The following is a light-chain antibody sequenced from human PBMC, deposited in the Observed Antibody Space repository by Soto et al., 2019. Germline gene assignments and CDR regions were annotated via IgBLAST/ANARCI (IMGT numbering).Light chain of an antibody. Sequence: EIVLTQSPGTLSLSPGERATLSCRASQSVSSSYLAWYQQKPGQAPRLLIYGASSRATGIPDRFSGSGSGTDFTLTISRLEPEDFAVYYCQQGKTFGQGTKV. J-gene: IGKJ1*01. V-gene: IGKV3-20*01. CDR2: GAS. CDR1: QSVSSSY. CDR3: QQGKT.